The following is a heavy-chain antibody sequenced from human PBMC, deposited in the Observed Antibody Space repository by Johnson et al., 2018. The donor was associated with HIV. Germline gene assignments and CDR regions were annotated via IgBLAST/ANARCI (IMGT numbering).Heavy chain of an antibody. CDR1: GFTFSSAW. CDR3: STGFSSWAFDI. Sequence: EMQLVESGGGLVKPGGSLRLSSVASGFTFSSAWMSWVRQAPGKGLDWVGCIKSKTDGGTTDYAAPVKGKFSISRDDSKNTWYRQMNSLKTEDTAVYYCSTGFSSWAFDIWGQGKMVNVSS. CDR2: IKSKTDGGTT. J-gene: IGHJ3*02. V-gene: IGHV3-15*05. D-gene: IGHD6-13*01.